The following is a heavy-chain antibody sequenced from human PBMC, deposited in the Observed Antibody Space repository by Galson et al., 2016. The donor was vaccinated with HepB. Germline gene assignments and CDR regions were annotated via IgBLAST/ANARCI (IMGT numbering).Heavy chain of an antibody. V-gene: IGHV4-59*08. CDR3: ARHYFGSGSYRFDP. CDR2: IHDSGST. Sequence: SETLSLTCTVSGASISSDYWSWIRQSPEKGLEWIGYIHDSGSTKHNPSLRGRVTISVDTSNNQLSLKLRSVTAADTAAYYCARHYFGSGSYRFDPWVQGTVVTVSS. J-gene: IGHJ5*02. D-gene: IGHD3-10*01. CDR1: GASISSDY.